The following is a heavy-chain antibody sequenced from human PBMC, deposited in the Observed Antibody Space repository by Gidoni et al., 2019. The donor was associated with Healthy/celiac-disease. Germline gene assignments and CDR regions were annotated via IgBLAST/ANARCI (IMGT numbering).Heavy chain of an antibody. CDR2: INHSGST. CDR1: GGSFSGYY. J-gene: IGHJ5*02. V-gene: IGHV4-34*01. D-gene: IGHD4-17*01. Sequence: QVQLQQWGAGLLKPSETLSLTCAVYGGSFSGYYWSWIRQPPGKGLEWIGEINHSGSTNYNPSLKSRVTISVDTSKNQFSLKLSSVTAADTAVYYCARPGPLRRANWFDPWGQGTLVTVSS. CDR3: ARPGPLRRANWFDP.